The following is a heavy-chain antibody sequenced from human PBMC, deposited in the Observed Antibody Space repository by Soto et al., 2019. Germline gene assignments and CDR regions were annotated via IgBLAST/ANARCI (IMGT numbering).Heavy chain of an antibody. V-gene: IGHV1-69*01. D-gene: IGHD3-10*01. CDR1: GGTFSSYA. CDR3: ARDLGIGITMVRGGWFDP. Sequence: QVQLVQSGAEVKKPGSSVKVSCKASGGTFSSYAISWVRQAPGQGLEWMGGIIPIFGTANYAQKFQGRVTITADESTRTAYMELSSLRSEDRAVYYCARDLGIGITMVRGGWFDPWGQGTLVTVSS. CDR2: IIPIFGTA. J-gene: IGHJ5*02.